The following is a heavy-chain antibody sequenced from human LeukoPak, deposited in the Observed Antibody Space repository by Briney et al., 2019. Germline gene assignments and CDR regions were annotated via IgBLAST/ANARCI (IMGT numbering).Heavy chain of an antibody. D-gene: IGHD5-18*01. CDR3: ARFGYSYGADY. CDR1: GYTFTSYH. V-gene: IGHV1-46*01. J-gene: IGHJ4*02. CDR2: INPSGDST. Sequence: ASVMVSCKASGYTFTSYHMYWVRQAPGQGLEWMGIINPSGDSTTYAQKFQGRVTVTRDTSTSTVYMELGSLRSEDTAVYYCARFGYSYGADYWGQGTLVTVSS.